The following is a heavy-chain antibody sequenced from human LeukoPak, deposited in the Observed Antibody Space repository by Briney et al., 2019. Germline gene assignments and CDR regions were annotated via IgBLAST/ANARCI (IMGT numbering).Heavy chain of an antibody. CDR3: TRVSWRGEIY. V-gene: IGHV3-48*03. Sequence: GGSLRLSCAASAFTFSSYEMNWVRQAPGKGLEGVSSISSGGSPIYYADSVKGRFTTSRDNAKKSLFLQMNSLRGEDTAAYYCTRVSWRGEIYWGQGTLVSVSS. D-gene: IGHD3-3*01. J-gene: IGHJ4*02. CDR2: ISSGGSPI. CDR1: AFTFSSYE.